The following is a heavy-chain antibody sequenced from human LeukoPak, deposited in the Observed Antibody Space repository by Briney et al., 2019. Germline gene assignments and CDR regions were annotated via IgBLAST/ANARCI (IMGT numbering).Heavy chain of an antibody. CDR1: GFTFSSYA. V-gene: IGHV3-30-3*01. CDR3: ASSVRGSYYY. CDR2: ISYDGSNK. Sequence: GGSLRLSCAASGFTFSSYAMHWVRQAPGKGLEWVAVISYDGSNKYYADSVKGRFTISRDNSNNTLYLQMNSLRAEDTAVYYCASSVRGSYYYWGQGTLVTVSS. J-gene: IGHJ4*02. D-gene: IGHD1-26*01.